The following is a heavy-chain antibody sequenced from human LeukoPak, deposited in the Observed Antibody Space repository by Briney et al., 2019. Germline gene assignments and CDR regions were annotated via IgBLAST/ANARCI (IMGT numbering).Heavy chain of an antibody. D-gene: IGHD3-16*02. J-gene: IGHJ4*02. Sequence: ASVKVSCKASGYTFTGYYMHWVRQAPGQGLEWMGGIIPIFGTANYAQKFQGRVTITADKSTSTAYMELSSLRSEDTAVYYCARARLRLGELSFYYFDYWGQGTLVTVSS. V-gene: IGHV1-69*06. CDR3: ARARLRLGELSFYYFDY. CDR1: GYTFTGYY. CDR2: IIPIFGTA.